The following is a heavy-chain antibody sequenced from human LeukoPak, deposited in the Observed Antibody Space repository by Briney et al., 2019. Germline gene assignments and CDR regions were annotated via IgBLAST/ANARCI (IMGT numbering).Heavy chain of an antibody. CDR2: INPNSGGA. CDR1: GYTFIGYY. V-gene: IGHV1-2*06. J-gene: IGHJ3*02. CDR3: ARDSPIVGTFYAFDI. D-gene: IGHD1-26*01. Sequence: RVASVKVSCKASGYTFIGYYLRWVRQAPGQGPEWMGHINPNSGGADYAQKFQGRVTMTRDTSISTVYMELSRLRSDDTAVYYCARDSPIVGTFYAFDIWGQGTMVTVSP.